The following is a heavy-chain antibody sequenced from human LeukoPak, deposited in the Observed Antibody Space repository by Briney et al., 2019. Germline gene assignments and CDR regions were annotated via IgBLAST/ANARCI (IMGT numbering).Heavy chain of an antibody. CDR1: GFTFSINR. V-gene: IGHV3-33*01. CDR2: IWYDGSNK. Sequence: GRSLRLSCAASGFTFSINRMHWVRQAPGKGLEWVAVIWYDGSNKYYADSVKGRFTISRDNSKNTLYLQMNSLRAEDTAVYYCARGTDQITMVRGSQKPLEYWGQGTLVIVSS. J-gene: IGHJ4*02. D-gene: IGHD3-10*01. CDR3: ARGTDQITMVRGSQKPLEY.